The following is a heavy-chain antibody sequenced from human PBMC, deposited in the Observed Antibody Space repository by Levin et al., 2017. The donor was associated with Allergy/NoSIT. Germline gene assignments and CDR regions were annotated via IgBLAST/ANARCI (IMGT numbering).Heavy chain of an antibody. Sequence: QPGGSLRLSCAASGFTFSSYSMNWVRQAPGKGLEWISYISSSSTTIYYADSVKGRFTISRDNAKNSLYLQMNSLRAEDTAVYYCASLDPYHNDVSGFYPIDLWGRGTLVTVSS. CDR1: GFTFSSYS. CDR2: ISSSSTTI. CDR3: ASLDPYHNDVSGFYPIDL. V-gene: IGHV3-48*01. J-gene: IGHJ2*01. D-gene: IGHD3-22*01.